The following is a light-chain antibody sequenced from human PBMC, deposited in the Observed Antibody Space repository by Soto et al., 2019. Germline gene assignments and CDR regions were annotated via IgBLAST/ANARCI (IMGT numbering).Light chain of an antibody. Sequence: EIVLTQSPGTLSLSPGERATLSCRASQSVSSSYLAWYQQKPGQAPRLLIYGASSRATGIPDRFSGSGSGTDFTLTISRQEPEDFAVYYCQQYGSSTWTCGQGTKVDIK. J-gene: IGKJ1*01. V-gene: IGKV3-20*01. CDR3: QQYGSSTWT. CDR1: QSVSSSY. CDR2: GAS.